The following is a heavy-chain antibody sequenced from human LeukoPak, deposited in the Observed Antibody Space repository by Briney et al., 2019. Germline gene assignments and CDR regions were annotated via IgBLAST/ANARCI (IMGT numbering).Heavy chain of an antibody. Sequence: ASVKLSCKASGGTFSSYDINWVRQATGQGLEWMGWMNPNSGNTGYAQKFQGRVTMTRNTSISTAYMELSSLRSEDTAVYYCARGRPKTLLWFREFPWKTNWFDPWGQGTLVTVSS. V-gene: IGHV1-8*02. CDR3: ARGRPKTLLWFREFPWKTNWFDP. J-gene: IGHJ5*02. D-gene: IGHD3-10*01. CDR2: MNPNSGNT. CDR1: GGTFSSYD.